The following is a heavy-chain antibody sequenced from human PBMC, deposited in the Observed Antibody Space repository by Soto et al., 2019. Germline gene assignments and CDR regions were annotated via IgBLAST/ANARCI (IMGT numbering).Heavy chain of an antibody. CDR1: GFTFSSYA. V-gene: IGHV3-23*01. Sequence: SLRLSCAASGFTFSSYAMSWVRQAPGKGLEWVSAISGSGGSTYYADSVKGRFTISRDNSKNTLYLQMNSLRAEDTAVYYCAKDEPSSVTTYYYYYGMDVWGQGTTVTVSS. J-gene: IGHJ6*02. D-gene: IGHD4-17*01. CDR3: AKDEPSSVTTYYYYYGMDV. CDR2: ISGSGGST.